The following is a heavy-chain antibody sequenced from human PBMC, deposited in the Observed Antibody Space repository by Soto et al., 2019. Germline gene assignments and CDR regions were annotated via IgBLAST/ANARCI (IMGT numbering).Heavy chain of an antibody. CDR3: ARRDSSGKGDYYYGMDV. CDR2: IYPGDSDT. Sequence: GESLKISCKGSGYSFTSYWIGWVRQMPGKGLEWMGIIYPGDSDTRYSPSFQGQVTISADKSISTAYLQWSSLKASDTAMYYCARRDSSGKGDYYYGMDVWGQGTTVTVSS. J-gene: IGHJ6*02. D-gene: IGHD3-22*01. CDR1: GYSFTSYW. V-gene: IGHV5-51*01.